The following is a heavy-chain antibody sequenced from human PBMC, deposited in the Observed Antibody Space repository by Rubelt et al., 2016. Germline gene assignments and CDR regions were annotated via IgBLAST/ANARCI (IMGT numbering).Heavy chain of an antibody. V-gene: IGHV1-24*01. Sequence: APGKGLEWVGGFDPEDYETLYAQKFQGRVTMTEEISTNTAYIELSSLRSEDAAVYYCARAVDIAVAGTFWLDYWGQGTLVTVSS. CDR2: FDPEDYET. D-gene: IGHD6-19*01. CDR3: ARAVDIAVAGTFWLDY. J-gene: IGHJ4*02.